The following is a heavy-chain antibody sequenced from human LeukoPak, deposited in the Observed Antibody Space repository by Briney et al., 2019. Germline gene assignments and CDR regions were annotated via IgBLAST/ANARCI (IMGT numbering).Heavy chain of an antibody. V-gene: IGHV4-59*01. Sequence: SETLSLTCTVSGGSISSYYWSWIRQPPGKGLEWSGYIYYSGGTNYNPSLKSRVTISVDTSKNQFSLKLSSVTAADTAVYYCARDRLLDCDFWSGYYRLHYYYGMDVWGQGTTVTVSS. CDR1: GGSISSYY. CDR2: IYYSGGT. J-gene: IGHJ6*02. D-gene: IGHD3-3*01. CDR3: ARDRLLDCDFWSGYYRLHYYYGMDV.